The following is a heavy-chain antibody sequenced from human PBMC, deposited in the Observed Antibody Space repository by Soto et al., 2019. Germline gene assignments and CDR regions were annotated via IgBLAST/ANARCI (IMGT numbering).Heavy chain of an antibody. CDR2: ISSSSSYT. CDR3: ARVGGGSNYYFDY. J-gene: IGHJ4*02. D-gene: IGHD2-15*01. CDR1: GFTFSDYY. Sequence: PGGSLRLSCAASGFTFSDYYMSWIRQAPGKGLEWVSYISSSSSYTNYADSVKGRFTISRDNAKNSLYLQMNSLRAEDTAVYYCARVGGGSNYYFDYWGQGTLVTVSS. V-gene: IGHV3-11*05.